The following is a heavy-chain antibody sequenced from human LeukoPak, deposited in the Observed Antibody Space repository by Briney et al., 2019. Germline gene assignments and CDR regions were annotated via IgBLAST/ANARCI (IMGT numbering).Heavy chain of an antibody. CDR1: GGSISSSSYY. CDR3: AREEDRSGD. J-gene: IGHJ4*02. Sequence: PETLSLTCTVTGGSISSSSYYWGWIRQPPGRGLEWIGSIYYSGSAYYNPSLKSRVTISVDTSKNQFSLSLSSVTAADTAVYYCAREEDRSGDWGQGTLVTVTS. CDR2: IYYSGSA. D-gene: IGHD3-22*01. V-gene: IGHV4-39*07.